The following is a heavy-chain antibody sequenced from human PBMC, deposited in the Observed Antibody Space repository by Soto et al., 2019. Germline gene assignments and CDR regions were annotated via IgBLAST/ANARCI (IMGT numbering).Heavy chain of an antibody. V-gene: IGHV3-7*03. Sequence: GGSLRLSCTASGFTFGDYAMSWFRQAPGKGLEWVANIKQDGSEKYYVDSVKGRFTISRDNAKNSLYLQMNSLRAEDTAVYYCARDMGAIYSDYWGQGTLVTVSS. CDR2: IKQDGSEK. CDR1: GFTFGDYA. CDR3: ARDMGAIYSDY. J-gene: IGHJ4*02. D-gene: IGHD1-26*01.